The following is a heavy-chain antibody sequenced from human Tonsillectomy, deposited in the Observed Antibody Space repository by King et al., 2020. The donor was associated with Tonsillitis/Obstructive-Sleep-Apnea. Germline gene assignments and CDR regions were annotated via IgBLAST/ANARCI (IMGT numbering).Heavy chain of an antibody. D-gene: IGHD2/OR15-2a*01. CDR2: ISIRGVYI. CDR3: ARLPDYTTTFFLAA. V-gene: IGHV3-21*01. Sequence: VQLVESGGGLVKPGGSLRLSCAASGFTFSTYNMIWVRQAPGKGLEWVSSISIRGVYISYADSVKGRFTISRDDAMNSLYLQMDSLRAEDTAVYFCARLPDYTTTFFLAAWGQGTLVSVSS. CDR1: GFTFSTYN. J-gene: IGHJ5*02.